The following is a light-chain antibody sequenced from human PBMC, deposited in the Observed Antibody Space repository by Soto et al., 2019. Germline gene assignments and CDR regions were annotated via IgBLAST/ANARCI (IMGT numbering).Light chain of an antibody. CDR2: DVS. CDR1: SSDVGGYNY. V-gene: IGLV2-14*01. Sequence: QSALTQPASVSGSPGQSITISCTGTSSDVGGYNYVSWYQQHPGKAPKLMIYDVSNRPSGVSNRFSGSKSGNTASLTISGLQAEDEADYYCSSYTSSSSPLWVFGGGTMLTVL. CDR3: SSYTSSSSPLWV. J-gene: IGLJ3*02.